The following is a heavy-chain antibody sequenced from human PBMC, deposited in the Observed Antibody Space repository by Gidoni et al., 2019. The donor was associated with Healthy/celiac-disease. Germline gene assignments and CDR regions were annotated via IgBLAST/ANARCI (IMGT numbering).Heavy chain of an antibody. D-gene: IGHD3-10*01. J-gene: IGHJ4*02. V-gene: IGHV2-26*01. CDR3: ARTHGGTYYYGSGSYYEDY. CDR1: GFSLSNPRLG. CDR2: IFSNDEK. Sequence: QVTLKESGPVLVKPTETLTLTCTVSGFSLSNPRLGVSWLRQPPGKALEWLAHIFSNDEKSYSTSLKSRLTIAKDTSKSQVVLTMTNMDPVDTATYYCARTHGGTYYYGSGSYYEDYWGQGTLVTVSS.